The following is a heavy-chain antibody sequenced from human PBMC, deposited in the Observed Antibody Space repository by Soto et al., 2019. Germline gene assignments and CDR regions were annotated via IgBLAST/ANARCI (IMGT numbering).Heavy chain of an antibody. Sequence: SATLCLTCAVYGRSCSGYYWSWLRQPAGEGLGWIGEINHSGSTNYNPSLKSRVTISVDTSKNQFSLKLSSVTAADTAVYYCARRTIHPPRRGLFKIYYMDVWGKGTTVT. V-gene: IGHV4-34*01. J-gene: IGHJ6*03. CDR1: GRSCSGYY. D-gene: IGHD3-3*01. CDR2: INHSGST. CDR3: ARRTIHPPRRGLFKIYYMDV.